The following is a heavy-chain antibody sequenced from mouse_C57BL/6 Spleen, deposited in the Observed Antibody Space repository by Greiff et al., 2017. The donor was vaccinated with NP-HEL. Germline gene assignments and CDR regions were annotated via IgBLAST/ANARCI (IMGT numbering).Heavy chain of an antibody. Sequence: VKLVESGAELVKPGASVKISCKASGYAFSSYWMNWVKQRPGKGLEWIGQIYPGDGDTNYNGKFKGKATLTADKSSSTAYMQLSSLTSEDSAVYFCARAMIKDYFDYWGQGTTLTVSS. V-gene: IGHV1-80*01. D-gene: IGHD2-4*01. CDR1: GYAFSSYW. J-gene: IGHJ2*01. CDR3: ARAMIKDYFDY. CDR2: IYPGDGDT.